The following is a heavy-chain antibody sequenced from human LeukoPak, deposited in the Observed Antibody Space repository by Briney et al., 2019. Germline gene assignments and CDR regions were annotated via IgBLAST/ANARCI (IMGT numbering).Heavy chain of an antibody. CDR3: AKPLTYYYDSSGYYYDY. J-gene: IGHJ4*02. V-gene: IGHV3-23*01. CDR1: GYTFTSYG. Sequence: SCKASGYTFTSYGISWVRQAPGKGLEWVSAISGSGGSTYYADSVKGRFTISRDNSKNTLYLQMNSLRAEDTAVYYCAKPLTYYYDSSGYYYDYWGQGTLVTVSS. CDR2: ISGSGGST. D-gene: IGHD3-22*01.